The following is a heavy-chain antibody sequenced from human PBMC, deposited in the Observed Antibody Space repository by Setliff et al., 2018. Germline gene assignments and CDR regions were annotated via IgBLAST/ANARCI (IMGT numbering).Heavy chain of an antibody. D-gene: IGHD2-15*01. Sequence: GGSLRLSCEASGFTFGSFGMHWVRQAPGKGLEWVADIRYDGSNIYYADSVKGRFTISRDNSVNTLYLQMNSLRPEDTAVYYCARTCSGSGCYAGLESWGQGTPVTVSS. V-gene: IGHV3-30*02. CDR1: GFTFGSFG. CDR3: ARTCSGSGCYAGLES. CDR2: IRYDGSNI. J-gene: IGHJ4*02.